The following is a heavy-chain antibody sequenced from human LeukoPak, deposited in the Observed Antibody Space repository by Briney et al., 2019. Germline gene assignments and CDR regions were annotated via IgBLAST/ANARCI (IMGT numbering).Heavy chain of an antibody. V-gene: IGHV3-30-3*01. Sequence: PGGSLRLSCVASGFTFSDYAMHWVRQAPGKGLEWVAVIYYDGSKKYYADSVEGRFTISRDNSKNALYLQMNSLRVEDTAVYYCAKEVWSAMYYFDFWGQGTLVTVSS. CDR2: IYYDGSKK. CDR1: GFTFSDYA. J-gene: IGHJ4*02. CDR3: AKEVWSAMYYFDF. D-gene: IGHD2-2*01.